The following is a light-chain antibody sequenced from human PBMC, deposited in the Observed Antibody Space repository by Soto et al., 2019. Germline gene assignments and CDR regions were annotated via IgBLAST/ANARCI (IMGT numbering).Light chain of an antibody. CDR1: QSISSY. Sequence: DIQMTQSPYSLSASVGDRVTITCRASQSISSYLNWYQQKPGKAPKLLIYAASSLQSGVPLRFSGSGSGTDFTLTISSLQPEDFATYYCQQSYNFPLTFGGGTKVEIK. J-gene: IGKJ4*01. CDR3: QQSYNFPLT. CDR2: AAS. V-gene: IGKV1-39*01.